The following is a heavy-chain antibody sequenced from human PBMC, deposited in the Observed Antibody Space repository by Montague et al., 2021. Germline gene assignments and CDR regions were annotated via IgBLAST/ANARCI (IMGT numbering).Heavy chain of an antibody. CDR3: ARVGPSNRGWYDY. J-gene: IGHJ4*02. CDR2: IKYDESAK. CDR1: GFTFSNHG. V-gene: IGHV3-7*01. Sequence: SLRLSCAASGFTFSNHGMSWIRQAPGKGLEWVASIKYDESAKYYTDSVKGRFTISRDNTRNTLYLQMNSLRAEDMAVYYCARVGPSNRGWYDYWGQGTLVTVSS. D-gene: IGHD6-19*01.